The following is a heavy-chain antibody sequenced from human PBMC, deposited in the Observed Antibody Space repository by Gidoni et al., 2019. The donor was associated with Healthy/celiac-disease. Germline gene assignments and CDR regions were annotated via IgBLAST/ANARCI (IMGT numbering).Heavy chain of an antibody. J-gene: IGHJ6*02. CDR2: ISSSSSYI. CDR1: GFTFSSDS. V-gene: IGHV3-21*01. CDR3: ARDGNFWSGYYIHYVGLSYYYGMDV. Sequence: EVQLVESGGGLVKPGGSLRLSCAASGFTFSSDSMNWVRQAPGKGLECVSSISSSSSYIYYADSVKCRFTISRDNAKNSLYLQMNSLRAEDTAVYYCARDGNFWSGYYIHYVGLSYYYGMDVWGQGTTVTVSS. D-gene: IGHD3-3*01.